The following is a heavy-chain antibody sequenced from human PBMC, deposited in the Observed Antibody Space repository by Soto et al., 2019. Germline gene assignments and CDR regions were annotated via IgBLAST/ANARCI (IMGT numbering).Heavy chain of an antibody. V-gene: IGHV6-1*01. J-gene: IGHJ4*02. CDR3: AFAGYDSSGYWGFGC. Sequence: SQTLSLTCAISGDSVSSNTATWNWIRQSPSRGLEWLGRTYYRSKWYNDYAVSVKGRITFNPDTSKNQFSLQLNSVTPEDTAVYYCAFAGYDSSGYWGFGCWGQRTLVTVSS. CDR1: GDSVSSNTAT. D-gene: IGHD3-22*01. CDR2: TYYRSKWYN.